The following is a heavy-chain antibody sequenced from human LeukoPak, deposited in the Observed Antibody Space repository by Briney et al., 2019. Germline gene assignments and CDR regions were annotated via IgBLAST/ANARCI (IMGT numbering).Heavy chain of an antibody. CDR2: INPNSGGT. Sequence: ASVKVSCKASGYTFTDYALHWVRQAPGQGLEWMGWINPNSGGTNYAQKFQGRVTMTRDTSISTAYMELSRLRSDDTAVYYCATEAGHDAFDIWGQGTMVTVSS. CDR1: GYTFTDYA. V-gene: IGHV1-2*02. CDR3: ATEAGHDAFDI. J-gene: IGHJ3*02. D-gene: IGHD6-19*01.